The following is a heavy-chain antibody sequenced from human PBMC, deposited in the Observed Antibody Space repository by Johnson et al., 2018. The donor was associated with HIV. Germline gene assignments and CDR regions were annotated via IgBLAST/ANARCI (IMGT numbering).Heavy chain of an antibody. D-gene: IGHD6-13*01. V-gene: IGHV3-20*04. CDR3: AISPEYSSSWFGAFDI. CDR1: GFTFDDYG. CDR2: IHWNGGST. Sequence: VQLVESGGRVVRPGESLRLSCAASGFTFDDYGMSWVRQAPGKGLEWVSGIHWNGGSTGYADSVMGRFTISRDKAKNTLYLQMNSLRAEDTAVYYCAISPEYSSSWFGAFDIWGQGTMVTVSS. J-gene: IGHJ3*02.